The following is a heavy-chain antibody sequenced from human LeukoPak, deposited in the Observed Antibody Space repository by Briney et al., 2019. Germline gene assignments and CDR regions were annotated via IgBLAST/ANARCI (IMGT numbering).Heavy chain of an antibody. V-gene: IGHV4-59*01. Sequence: SETLSLTCTVSGGSISSYYWSWLRQPPGKGLEWIGYIYYSGSTNYNSSLTSRVTISVDTSKNQFSLKLSSVTAADTAVYYCAREGGLRYYDSSGYYYDYWGQGTLVTVSS. CDR3: AREGGLRYYDSSGYYYDY. J-gene: IGHJ4*02. CDR2: IYYSGST. CDR1: GGSISSYY. D-gene: IGHD3-22*01.